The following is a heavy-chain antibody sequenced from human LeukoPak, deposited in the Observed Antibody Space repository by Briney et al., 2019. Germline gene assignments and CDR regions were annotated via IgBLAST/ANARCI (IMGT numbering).Heavy chain of an antibody. J-gene: IGHJ6*02. V-gene: IGHV1-69*13. CDR2: IIPIFGTA. Sequence: ASVKVSCKVSGYTLTELSMHWVRQAPGKGLEWMGGIIPIFGTANYAQKFQGRVTITADESTSTAYMELSSLRSEDTAVYYCARQSLAARPGSYYYGMDVWGQGTTVTVSS. D-gene: IGHD6-6*01. CDR1: GYTLTELS. CDR3: ARQSLAARPGSYYYGMDV.